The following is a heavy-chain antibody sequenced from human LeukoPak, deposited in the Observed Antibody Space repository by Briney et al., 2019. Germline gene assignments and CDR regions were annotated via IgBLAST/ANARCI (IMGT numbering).Heavy chain of an antibody. D-gene: IGHD6-13*01. CDR1: GFTFSDYY. Sequence: PGRSLRLSCAASGFTFSDYYMSWIRQAPGKGLEWVSYISSSGSTIYYADSVKGRFTISRDNAKNSLYLQMNSLRAEDTAVYYCARDRSLVAAAAPYFDYWGQGTLVTVSS. CDR2: ISSSGSTI. J-gene: IGHJ4*02. V-gene: IGHV3-11*04. CDR3: ARDRSLVAAAAPYFDY.